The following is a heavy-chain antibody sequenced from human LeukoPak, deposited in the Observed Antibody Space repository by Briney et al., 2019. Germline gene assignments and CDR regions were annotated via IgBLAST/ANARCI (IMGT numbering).Heavy chain of an antibody. Sequence: GGSLRLSCAASGFTFSSYSMNWVRQAPGKGLEWVSSISSSSTYIYYADSAKGRFTISRDNAKNSLYLQMNSLRAEDTAVYYCARVLVVVPAELIDYWGQGTLVTVSS. CDR1: GFTFSSYS. CDR3: ARVLVVVPAELIDY. CDR2: ISSSSTYI. D-gene: IGHD2-2*01. J-gene: IGHJ4*02. V-gene: IGHV3-21*01.